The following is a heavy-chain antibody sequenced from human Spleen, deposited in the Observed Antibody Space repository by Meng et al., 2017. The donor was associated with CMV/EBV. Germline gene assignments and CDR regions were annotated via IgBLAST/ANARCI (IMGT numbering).Heavy chain of an antibody. CDR3: ARDTPFYCSSTSCYDVWFDP. CDR2: INPNSGGT. Sequence: ASVKVSCKASGYTFTGYYMHWVRQAPGQGLEWMGWINPNSGGTNYAQKFQGRVTMTRDTSISTAYMELSRLRSDDTAVYYCARDTPFYCSSTSCYDVWFDPWGQGTLVTVSS. CDR1: GYTFTGYY. D-gene: IGHD2-2*01. V-gene: IGHV1-2*02. J-gene: IGHJ5*02.